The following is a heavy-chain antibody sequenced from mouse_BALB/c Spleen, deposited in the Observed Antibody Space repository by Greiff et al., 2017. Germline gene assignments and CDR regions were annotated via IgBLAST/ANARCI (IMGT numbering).Heavy chain of an antibody. CDR3: ARDEGNGFFAY. V-gene: IGHV2-9*02. CDR2: IWAGGST. CDR1: GFSLTSYG. J-gene: IGHJ3*01. Sequence: VKVVESGPGLVAPSQSLSITCTVSGFSLTSYGVHWVRQPPGKGLEWLGVIWAGGSTNYNSALMSRLSISKDNSKSQVFLKMNSLQTDDTAMYYCARDEGNGFFAYWGQGTLVTVSA.